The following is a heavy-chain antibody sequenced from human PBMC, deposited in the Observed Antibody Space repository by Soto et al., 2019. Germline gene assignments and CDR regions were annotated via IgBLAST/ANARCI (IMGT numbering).Heavy chain of an antibody. CDR2: ISGSGGST. V-gene: IGHV3-23*01. CDR3: ARYDSSGYYWPYYYYGMDV. Sequence: PGGSLRLSCAASGFTFSSYAMSWVRQAPGKGLEWVSAISGSGGSTYYADSVKGRFTMSRDNSKNTLYLQMNSLRAEDTAVYYCARYDSSGYYWPYYYYGMDVWGQGTTVTVSS. J-gene: IGHJ6*02. D-gene: IGHD3-22*01. CDR1: GFTFSSYA.